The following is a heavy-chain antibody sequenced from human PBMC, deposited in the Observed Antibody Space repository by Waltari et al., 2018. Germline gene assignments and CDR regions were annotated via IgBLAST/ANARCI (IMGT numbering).Heavy chain of an antibody. CDR3: ARGEGTRPFDY. J-gene: IGHJ4*02. V-gene: IGHV3-7*01. CDR2: IKQDGSEK. D-gene: IGHD1-1*01. CDR1: GFTFSSYW. Sequence: EVQLVESGGGLVQPGGSLRLSCAASGFTFSSYWMSWVRQAPGKGLEWVANIKQDGSEKCYVDSVKGRFTISRDNAKNSRYLQMNSLRAEDTAVYYCARGEGTRPFDYWGQGTLVTVSS.